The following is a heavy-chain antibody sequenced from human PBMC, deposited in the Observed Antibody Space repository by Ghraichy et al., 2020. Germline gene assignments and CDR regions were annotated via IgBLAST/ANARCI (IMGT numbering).Heavy chain of an antibody. CDR1: GGSVSSGSYY. CDR2: IYYSGST. J-gene: IGHJ4*02. D-gene: IGHD5-12*01. V-gene: IGHV4-61*01. Sequence: SETLSLTCTVSGGSVSSGSYYWSWIRQPPGKGLEWIGYIYYSGSTNYNPSLKSRVTISVDTSKNQFSLKLSSVTAADTAVYYCARDPGYYSGYGQFDYWGQGTLVTVSS. CDR3: ARDPGYYSGYGQFDY.